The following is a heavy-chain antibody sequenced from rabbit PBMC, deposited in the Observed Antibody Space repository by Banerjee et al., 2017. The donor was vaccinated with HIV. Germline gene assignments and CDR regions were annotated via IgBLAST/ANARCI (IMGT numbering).Heavy chain of an antibody. D-gene: IGHD4-2*01. Sequence: EESGGDLVKPEGSLTLTCTASGFAFSSSYWICVVRQAPGKGLEWIGCIVTGSGSTYYASWAKGRFTISKPSSTTVTLQMTSLTAADTATYFCARMDGGSNSNAFKLWGQGTLVTVS. CDR2: IVTGSGST. V-gene: IGHV1S45*01. J-gene: IGHJ4*01. CDR3: ARMDGGSNSNAFKL. CDR1: GFAFSSSYW.